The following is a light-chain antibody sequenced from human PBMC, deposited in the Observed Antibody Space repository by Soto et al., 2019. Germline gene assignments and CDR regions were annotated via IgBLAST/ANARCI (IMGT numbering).Light chain of an antibody. CDR1: QSVASSY. CDR3: QQYGSSSYT. J-gene: IGKJ2*01. Sequence: EIVLTQSPGTLSLSPGEGATLSCRASQSVASSYLAWYQQNPGQAPRLIIYGASNRATGTPDRFSGGGSGTDFTLTIGRLEPEDFAVYYCQQYGSSSYTFGQGTKLEIK. CDR2: GAS. V-gene: IGKV3-20*01.